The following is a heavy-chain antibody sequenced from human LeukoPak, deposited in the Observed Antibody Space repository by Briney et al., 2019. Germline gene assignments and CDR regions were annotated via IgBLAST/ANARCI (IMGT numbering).Heavy chain of an antibody. V-gene: IGHV4-4*07. Sequence: SETLSLTCTVSGGSISSYYWSWIRQPAGKGLEWIGRIYTSGGTNYNPSLKSRVTMSVDTSKNQFSLKLSSVTAADTAVYYCARERRAYCGGDCYPFDYWGQGTLVTVSS. CDR2: IYTSGGT. CDR3: ARERRAYCGGDCYPFDY. D-gene: IGHD2-21*02. J-gene: IGHJ4*02. CDR1: GGSISSYY.